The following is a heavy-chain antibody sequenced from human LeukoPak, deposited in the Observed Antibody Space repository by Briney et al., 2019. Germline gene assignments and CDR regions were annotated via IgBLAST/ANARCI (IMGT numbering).Heavy chain of an antibody. CDR1: GFTFGSYS. D-gene: IGHD6-13*01. V-gene: IGHV3-21*01. CDR2: ISSSSSYI. CDR3: ARSYSSSWYIYFDY. Sequence: GGSLRLSCAASGFTFGSYSMNWVRQAPGKGLEWVSSISSSSSYIYYADSVKGRFTISRDNAKNSLYLQMNSLRAEDTAVYYCARSYSSSWYIYFDYWGQGTLVTVSS. J-gene: IGHJ4*02.